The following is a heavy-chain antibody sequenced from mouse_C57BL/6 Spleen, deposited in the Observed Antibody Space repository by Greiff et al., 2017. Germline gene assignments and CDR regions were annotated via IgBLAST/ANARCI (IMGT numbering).Heavy chain of an antibody. CDR3: ARRGGSRFYYAMDY. V-gene: IGHV1-69*01. CDR1: GYTFTSYW. Sequence: QVQLQQPGAELVMPGASVKLSCKASGYTFTSYWMHWVKQRPGQGLEWIGEIDPSDSYTNYNQKFKGKSTLTVDKSSSTAYMQLSSLTSEDSAVYDCARRGGSRFYYAMDYWGQGTSVTVSS. J-gene: IGHJ4*01. D-gene: IGHD1-1*01. CDR2: IDPSDSYT.